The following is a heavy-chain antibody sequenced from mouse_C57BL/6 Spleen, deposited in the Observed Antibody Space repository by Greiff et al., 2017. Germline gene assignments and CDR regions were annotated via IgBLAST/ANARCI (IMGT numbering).Heavy chain of an antibody. CDR3: AREGSTYDAMDY. D-gene: IGHD1-1*01. V-gene: IGHV1-76*01. Sequence: QVQLQQSGAELVRPGASVKLSCKASGYTFTDYYINWVKQRPGQGLEWIARIYPGSGNTYYNEKFKGKATLTAEKSSSTAYMQLSSLTSEDSAVYFCAREGSTYDAMDYWGQGTSVTVSS. CDR2: IYPGSGNT. J-gene: IGHJ4*01. CDR1: GYTFTDYY.